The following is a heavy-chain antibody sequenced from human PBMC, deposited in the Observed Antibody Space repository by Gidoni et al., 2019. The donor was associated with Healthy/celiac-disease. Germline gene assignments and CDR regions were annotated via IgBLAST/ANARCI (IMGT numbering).Heavy chain of an antibody. CDR2: IWYDGSNK. CDR3: ARWNQYNWNDGYFDY. J-gene: IGHJ4*02. D-gene: IGHD1-20*01. V-gene: IGHV3-33*01. CDR1: GFTFSSYG. Sequence: QVQLVESGGGVVQPGRSLRLSCAASGFTFSSYGMHWVRQAPGKGLEWVAVIWYDGSNKYYADSVKGRFTISRDNSKNTLYLQMNSLRAEDTAVYYCARWNQYNWNDGYFDYWGQGTLVTVSS.